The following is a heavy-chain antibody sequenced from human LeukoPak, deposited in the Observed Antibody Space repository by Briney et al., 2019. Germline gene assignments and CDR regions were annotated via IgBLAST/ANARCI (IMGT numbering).Heavy chain of an antibody. Sequence: SETLSLTCAVYGGSFSGYYWSWIRQPPGKGLEWIGEINHSGSTNYNPSLKSRVTISVDTSKNQSSLKLSSVTAADTAVYYCASFSRSEYSSGYLRQYYFDYWGQGTLVTVSS. CDR2: INHSGST. CDR1: GGSFSGYY. D-gene: IGHD3-22*01. V-gene: IGHV4-34*01. CDR3: ASFSRSEYSSGYLRQYYFDY. J-gene: IGHJ4*02.